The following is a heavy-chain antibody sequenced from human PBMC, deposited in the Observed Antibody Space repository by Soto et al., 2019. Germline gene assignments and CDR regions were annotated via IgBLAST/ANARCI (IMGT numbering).Heavy chain of an antibody. V-gene: IGHV4-59*08. CDR1: GCSIGSYY. CDR3: ARQRVVGEGESDVALDR. CDR2: IYYSGST. Sequence: SETLSLTCTVSGCSIGSYYWSWIGQPPGKGLEWIGYIYYSGSTNYNPSLKSRVTISVDTSKNQFSLKLSSVTAADTAVYYCARQRVVGEGESDVALDRRGQGTMVPVAS. J-gene: IGHJ3*01. D-gene: IGHD3-10*01.